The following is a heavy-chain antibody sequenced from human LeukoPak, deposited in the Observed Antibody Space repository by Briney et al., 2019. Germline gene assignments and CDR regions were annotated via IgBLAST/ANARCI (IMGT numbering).Heavy chain of an antibody. CDR2: ISSSSYI. CDR1: GFTFSNYN. J-gene: IGHJ4*02. V-gene: IGHV3-21*01. D-gene: IGHD3-22*01. CDR3: ARVHYYDSSAYYV. Sequence: GGSLRLSCAASGFTFSNYNMNWVRQAPGKGLEWVSSISSSSYIYYADSVKGRFTISRDNAKNSLYLQMNSLRAEDTAVYYCARVHYYDSSAYYVWGQGTLVTVSS.